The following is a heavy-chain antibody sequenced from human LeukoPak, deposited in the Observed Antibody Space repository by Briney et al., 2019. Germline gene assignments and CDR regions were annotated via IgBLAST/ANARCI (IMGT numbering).Heavy chain of an antibody. D-gene: IGHD1-26*01. CDR3: ARAAYSGSYHSDY. CDR1: GGSISSYY. J-gene: IGHJ4*02. Sequence: SETLSLTCTVSGGSISSYYWNWIRQPPGKGLEWIGYIYYSGSTNYNPSLKSRVTISVDTSKNQFSLKLSSVTAADTAVYYCARAAYSGSYHSDYWGQGTLVTVSS. V-gene: IGHV4-59*01. CDR2: IYYSGST.